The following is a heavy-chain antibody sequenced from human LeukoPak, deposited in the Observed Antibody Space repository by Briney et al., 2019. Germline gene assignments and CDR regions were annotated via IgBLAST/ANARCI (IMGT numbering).Heavy chain of an antibody. D-gene: IGHD6-13*01. CDR3: ARARIGGYSSTLPY. J-gene: IGHJ4*02. CDR2: INPDSGGT. V-gene: IGHV1-2*02. Sequence: GASVKVSCKASGYTLTDHYMHWVRQAPGQGLEWMGWINPDSGGTNYAPKFQGRVSMTRDTSIRAAYMELSRLRSDDTAVYYCARARIGGYSSTLPYWGQGTLVTVSS. CDR1: GYTLTDHY.